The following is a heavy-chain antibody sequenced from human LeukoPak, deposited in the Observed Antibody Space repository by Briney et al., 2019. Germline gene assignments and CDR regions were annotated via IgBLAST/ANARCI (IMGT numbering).Heavy chain of an antibody. CDR3: NSGGGYHSFDY. CDR1: GFTFSSYS. D-gene: IGHD3-16*01. J-gene: IGHJ4*02. Sequence: GGSLRLSCAASGFTFSSYSMNWVRQAPGKGLEWVSSISSSSSYIYYADSVKGRFTISRDNAKNSLYLQVNSLRAEDTAVYYCNSGGGYHSFDYWGQGTLVTVSS. CDR2: ISSSSSYI. V-gene: IGHV3-21*01.